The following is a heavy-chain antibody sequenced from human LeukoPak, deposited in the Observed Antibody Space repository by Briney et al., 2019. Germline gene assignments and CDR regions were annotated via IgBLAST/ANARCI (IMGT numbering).Heavy chain of an antibody. J-gene: IGHJ6*03. Sequence: SETLSLTCTVSHGSISSYYWSWLRQPAGKGLEWIGRIYTSGSTNYNPSLKSRVTMSVDTSQNQFFLKLNSVTAADTAVYYCARVNGRDYYYYMDVWGKGTTVTVSS. CDR2: IYTSGST. CDR3: ARVNGRDYYYYMDV. V-gene: IGHV4-4*07. CDR1: HGSISSYY.